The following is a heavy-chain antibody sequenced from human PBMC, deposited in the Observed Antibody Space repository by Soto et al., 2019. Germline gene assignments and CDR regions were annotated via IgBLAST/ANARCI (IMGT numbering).Heavy chain of an antibody. Sequence: QVQLVQSGAEVKKPGASVKVSCKASGYTFTSYGISWVRQAPGQGLEWMGWISAYNGNTNYAQKLQGRVTMTTDTSTSTAYMELSSLSSDDTAVYYCARGLGPDSFLAAAGRAFDIWGQGTMVTVSS. CDR3: ARGLGPDSFLAAAGRAFDI. CDR2: ISAYNGNT. D-gene: IGHD6-13*01. V-gene: IGHV1-18*01. CDR1: GYTFTSYG. J-gene: IGHJ3*02.